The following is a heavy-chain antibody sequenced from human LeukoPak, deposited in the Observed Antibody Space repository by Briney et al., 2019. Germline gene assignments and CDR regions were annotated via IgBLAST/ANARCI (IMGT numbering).Heavy chain of an antibody. J-gene: IGHJ1*01. D-gene: IGHD6-19*01. CDR2: ISYSGDT. Sequence: SETLSLTCSVSGGSVGSNYWSWVRQPPGKGLEWIGYISYSGDTKYNPSLKSRLSMSVDTSKNQCSLMLTSVTAADTAVYYCARGSGWYPHWGQGTLTTVSS. CDR1: GGSVGSNY. V-gene: IGHV4-59*02. CDR3: ARGSGWYPH.